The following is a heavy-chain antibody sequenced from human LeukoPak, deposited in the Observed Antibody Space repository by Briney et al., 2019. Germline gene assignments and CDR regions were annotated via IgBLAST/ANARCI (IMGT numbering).Heavy chain of an antibody. J-gene: IGHJ6*03. CDR2: INPNSGGT. CDR1: GYTFTGYY. Sequence: ASVKVSCKASGYTFTGYYMHWVRQAPGQGLEWMGWINPNSGGTNYAQKFQGRVTMTRDTSISTAYMEVSRVRSDDTAMYYCARGSSTRVYYYYYYMDVWGKGTTVTVSS. D-gene: IGHD6-6*01. V-gene: IGHV1-2*02. CDR3: ARGSSTRVYYYYYYMDV.